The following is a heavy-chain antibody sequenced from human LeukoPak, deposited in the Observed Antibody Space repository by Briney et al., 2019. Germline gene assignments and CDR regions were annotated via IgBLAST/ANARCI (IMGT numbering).Heavy chain of an antibody. Sequence: GGSLRLSCAASGFIFSKAWMSWVRQAPGKGLEWVGHIKTKTDGETTDYAAPVKGRFTISRGDSKNTLDLQMNSLKTEDTAVYYCTTDPRLGFDYWGQGTLVTVSS. CDR3: TTDPRLGFDY. V-gene: IGHV3-15*01. CDR2: IKTKTDGETT. D-gene: IGHD3-10*01. J-gene: IGHJ4*02. CDR1: GFIFSKAW.